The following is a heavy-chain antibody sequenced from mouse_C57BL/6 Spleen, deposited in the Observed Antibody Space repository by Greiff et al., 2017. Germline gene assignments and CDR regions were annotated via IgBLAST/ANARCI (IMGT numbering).Heavy chain of an antibody. V-gene: IGHV1-82*01. CDR2: IYPGDGDT. D-gene: IGHD1-1*01. CDR3: ARGDYYGSSYLAY. CDR1: GYAFSSSW. Sequence: VKLMESGPELVKPGASVKISCKASGYAFSSSWMNWVKQRPGKGLEWIGRIYPGDGDTNYTGKFKGKATLTADKSSSTAYMQLSSLTSEDSAVYFCARGDYYGSSYLAYWGQGTLVTGAA. J-gene: IGHJ3*01.